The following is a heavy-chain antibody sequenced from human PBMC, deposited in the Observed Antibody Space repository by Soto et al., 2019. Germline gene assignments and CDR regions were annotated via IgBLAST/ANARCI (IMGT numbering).Heavy chain of an antibody. V-gene: IGHV4-59*01. CDR3: AREGSSRHFDY. CDR2: IYYSGST. Sequence: QVQLQESGPGLVKPSETLSLTCTVSGGSISSYYWSWIRQPPGKGLEWIGYIYYSGSTNYNPSLKSRVTISVDTSKNQFSLKLSSVTAADTAVYYCAREGSSRHFDYWGQGTLVTVSS. J-gene: IGHJ4*02. D-gene: IGHD6-13*01. CDR1: GGSISSYY.